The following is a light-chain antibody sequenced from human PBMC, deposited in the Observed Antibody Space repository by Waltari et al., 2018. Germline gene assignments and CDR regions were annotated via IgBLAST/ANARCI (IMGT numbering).Light chain of an antibody. CDR1: SSDVGNYKR. V-gene: IGLV2-23*02. J-gene: IGLJ2*01. CDR3: SSYAGSSKGV. CDR2: AVS. Sequence: QSALTQPASVSGSPGQSITISCTGTSSDVGNYKRVSWYQQHPGKAPKLMIYAVSKRPSGVSDRFSGSNSGAMASLTISGLQPEDEAEYFCSSYAGSSKGVFGGGTKVTVL.